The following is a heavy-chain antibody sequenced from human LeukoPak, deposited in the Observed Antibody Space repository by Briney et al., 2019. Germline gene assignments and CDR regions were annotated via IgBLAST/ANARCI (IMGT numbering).Heavy chain of an antibody. J-gene: IGHJ4*02. CDR2: IYTSGST. CDR1: GGSISSGSYY. CDR3: ARAGHGSGSSVDY. D-gene: IGHD3-10*01. V-gene: IGHV4-61*02. Sequence: SQTLSLTCTVSGGSISSGSYYWSWIRQPAGKGLEWIGRIYTSGSTNHNPSLKSRVTMSVDTSKNQFSLKLASVTTADTAVYYCARAGHGSGSSVDYWGQGILVTVSS.